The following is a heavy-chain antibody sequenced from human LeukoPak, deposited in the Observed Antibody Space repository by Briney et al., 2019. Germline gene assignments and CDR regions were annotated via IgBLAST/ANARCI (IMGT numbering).Heavy chain of an antibody. D-gene: IGHD1-26*01. CDR3: AKGVDQWYTGSPFEY. V-gene: IGHV3-23*01. J-gene: IGHJ4*02. CDR2: ISGSGGDT. CDR1: GFTFSSYA. Sequence: PGGSLRLSCAASGFTFSSYAMTWVRQAPGKGLEWVSAISGSGGDTYYADSVKGRFTVSRDNSKNTLYLQMNILRAEDTAVYYCAKGVDQWYTGSPFEYWGQGTLVTVSS.